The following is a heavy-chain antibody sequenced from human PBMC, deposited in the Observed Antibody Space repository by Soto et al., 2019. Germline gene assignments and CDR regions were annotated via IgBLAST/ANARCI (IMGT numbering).Heavy chain of an antibody. J-gene: IGHJ3*02. CDR1: GFTFSSYS. V-gene: IGHV3-48*01. Sequence: PGGSLRLSCAASGFTFSSYSMNWVRQAPGKGLEWVSYISSSSSSIYYAASVKGRFTISRDNAKNSLYLQMNSLRAEDTAVYYCARHRDGYAYYAFDIWGQGTMVTVSS. CDR3: ARHRDGYAYYAFDI. D-gene: IGHD5-12*01. CDR2: ISSSSSSI.